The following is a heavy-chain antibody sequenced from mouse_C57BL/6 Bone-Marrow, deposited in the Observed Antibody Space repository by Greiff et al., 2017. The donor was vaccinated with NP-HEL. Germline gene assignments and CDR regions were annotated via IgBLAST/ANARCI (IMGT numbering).Heavy chain of an antibody. CDR2: IDPEDGDT. CDR1: GLNIKDYY. CDR3: TTWFWDYDGDFDY. J-gene: IGHJ2*01. Sequence: VQLQQSGAELVRPGASVKLSCTASGLNIKDYYMHWVKQRPEQGLEWIGRIDPEDGDTEYAPKFQCKATMTADTSSNTAYLQLSSLTSEDTAVYYCTTWFWDYDGDFDYWGQGTTLTVSS. V-gene: IGHV14-1*01. D-gene: IGHD2-4*01.